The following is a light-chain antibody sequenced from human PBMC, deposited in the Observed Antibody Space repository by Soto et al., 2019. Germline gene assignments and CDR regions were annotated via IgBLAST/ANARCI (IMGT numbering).Light chain of an antibody. CDR1: QSITSY. J-gene: IGKJ1*01. Sequence: DIQMTQSPSSLSASVGDRVTITCRASQSITSYLNWYQQKPGKAPKRLIYATSSLQSGVPSRFSGSGSGTDCTLTISTLQHEDFATYYCQQSYSNPRVTFGQGTKVEIK. V-gene: IGKV1-39*01. CDR2: ATS. CDR3: QQSYSNPRVT.